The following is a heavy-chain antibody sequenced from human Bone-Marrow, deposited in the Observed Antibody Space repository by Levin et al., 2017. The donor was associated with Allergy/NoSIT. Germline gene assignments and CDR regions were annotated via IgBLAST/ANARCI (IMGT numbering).Heavy chain of an antibody. CDR2: INPKSGGT. CDR3: ARATKDDYNFLYDI. J-gene: IGHJ4*02. V-gene: IGHV1-2*04. Sequence: GASVKVSCKASGYIFIGNYIHWVRQAPGQGLEWMGWINPKSGGTNYEQKFQDSVTLTRDTSISTVYMELSKLKSDDTAVYYCARATKDDYNFLYDIWGQGTLVTVSS. D-gene: IGHD5-24*01. CDR1: GYIFIGNY.